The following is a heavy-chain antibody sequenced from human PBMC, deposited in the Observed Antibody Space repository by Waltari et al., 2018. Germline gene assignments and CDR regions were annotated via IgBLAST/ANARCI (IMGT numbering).Heavy chain of an antibody. Sequence: QVQLVQSGAEVKKPGASVKVSCKASGYTFTGYYMHWVRQAPGQGLEWMGGSNPTRGGKNYAQELKGRVDMTRDTSISTAYMELSRLRSDDTAVYYCAREYSSSSLGYWGQGTLVTVSS. CDR2: SNPTRGGK. CDR1: GYTFTGYY. CDR3: AREYSSSSLGY. V-gene: IGHV1-2*02. J-gene: IGHJ4*02. D-gene: IGHD6-6*01.